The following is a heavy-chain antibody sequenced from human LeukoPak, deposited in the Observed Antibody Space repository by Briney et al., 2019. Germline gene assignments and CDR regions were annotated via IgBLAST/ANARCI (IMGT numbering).Heavy chain of an antibody. V-gene: IGHV4-61*01. Sequence: PSETLSLTCTVSGGSVSSGSYYWSWIRQPPGKGLEWIGYIYYSGSTNYNPPLKSRVTISVDTSKNQFSLKLSSVTAADTAVYYCARVLWFGEFLLDYWGQGTLVTVSS. CDR3: ARVLWFGEFLLDY. J-gene: IGHJ4*02. D-gene: IGHD3-10*01. CDR1: GGSVSSGSYY. CDR2: IYYSGST.